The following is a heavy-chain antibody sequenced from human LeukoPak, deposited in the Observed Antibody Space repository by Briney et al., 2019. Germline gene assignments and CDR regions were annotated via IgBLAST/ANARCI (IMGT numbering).Heavy chain of an antibody. Sequence: GGSLRLSCAASGFTFSSYEMNWVRQAPGKGLEWVSYISSSGSTIYYADSVKGRFTISRDNAKNSLYLQMNSLRAEDTAVYYCARVPAGELTTFDYWGQGTLVTVSS. CDR2: ISSSGSTI. CDR3: ARVPAGELTTFDY. V-gene: IGHV3-48*03. CDR1: GFTFSSYE. J-gene: IGHJ4*02. D-gene: IGHD1-26*01.